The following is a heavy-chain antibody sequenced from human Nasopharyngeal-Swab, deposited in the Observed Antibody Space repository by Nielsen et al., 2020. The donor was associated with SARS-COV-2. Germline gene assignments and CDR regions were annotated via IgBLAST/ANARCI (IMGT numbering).Heavy chain of an antibody. V-gene: IGHV3-30*04. CDR2: ISYDGSNK. J-gene: IGHJ4*02. CDR3: ARGFPWDGYNTPPFDY. D-gene: IGHD5-24*01. CDR1: GFTFSSYA. Sequence: GGSLRLSCAASGFTFSSYAMHWVRQAPGKGLEWVAVISYDGSNKYYADSVKGRFTISRDNSKNTLYLQMNSLRSEDTAVYYCARGFPWDGYNTPPFDYWGQGTLVTVSS.